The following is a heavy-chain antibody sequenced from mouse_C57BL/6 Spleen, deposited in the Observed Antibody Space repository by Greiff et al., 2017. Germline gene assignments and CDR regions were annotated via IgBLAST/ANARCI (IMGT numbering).Heavy chain of an antibody. Sequence: QVQLQQPGAELVKPGASVKMSCKASGYTFTSYWISWVKQRPGQGLEWIGDIYPGSGSTNYNEKFKSKATLTVDTSSSTAYMQLSSLTSEDSAVYYCARSLGREAMDYWGQGTSVTVSS. CDR1: GYTFTSYW. V-gene: IGHV1-55*01. D-gene: IGHD4-1*01. CDR2: IYPGSGST. J-gene: IGHJ4*01. CDR3: ARSLGREAMDY.